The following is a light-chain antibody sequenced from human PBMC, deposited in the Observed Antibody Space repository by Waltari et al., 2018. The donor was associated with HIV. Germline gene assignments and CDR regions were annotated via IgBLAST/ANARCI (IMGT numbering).Light chain of an antibody. J-gene: IGLJ1*01. CDR1: SSNIGTNY. V-gene: IGLV1-51*01. Sequence: QSVLTQPPSVSAAPGQKVTISCSGSSSNIGTNYVSWYQQLPGTAPNILIDDKNKRRAGIPDRFSGSKSGTSATLDITGLQTGDEADYYCGTWDTSLSASFVFGTGTEVTIL. CDR3: GTWDTSLSASFV. CDR2: DKN.